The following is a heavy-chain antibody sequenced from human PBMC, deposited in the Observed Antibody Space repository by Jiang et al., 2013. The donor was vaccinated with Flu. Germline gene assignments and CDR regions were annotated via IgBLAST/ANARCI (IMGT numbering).Heavy chain of an antibody. D-gene: IGHD2-15*01. Sequence: TLSLTCTVSGGSISSYYWSWIRQPPGKGLEWIGYIYYSGSTNYNPSLKSRVTISVDTSKNQFSLKLSSVTAADTAVYYCARHLAVGGQHGVQMFDYWGQGTLVTVSS. V-gene: IGHV4-59*08. J-gene: IGHJ4*02. CDR1: GGSISSYY. CDR3: ARHLAVGGQHGVQMFDY. CDR2: IYYSGST.